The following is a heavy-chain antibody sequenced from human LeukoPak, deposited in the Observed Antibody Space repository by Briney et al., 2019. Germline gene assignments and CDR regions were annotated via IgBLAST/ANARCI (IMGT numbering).Heavy chain of an antibody. Sequence: GGSLRLSCAASGFSFSSYAMSWVRQAPGKGLEWVSIISSSGGSTYYADSVKGRFTISRDNSKNTLYLQMTGLRAADTAGYYCAKDHCSSTSCPAVFDYWGRGSLVSVSP. V-gene: IGHV3-23*01. J-gene: IGHJ4*02. D-gene: IGHD2-2*01. CDR3: AKDHCSSTSCPAVFDY. CDR2: ISSSGGST. CDR1: GFSFSSYA.